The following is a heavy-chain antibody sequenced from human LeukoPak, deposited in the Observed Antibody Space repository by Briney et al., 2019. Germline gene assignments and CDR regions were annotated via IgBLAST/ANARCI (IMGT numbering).Heavy chain of an antibody. CDR1: GFTVSSNY. CDR3: ASGLVDTAMDAFDY. D-gene: IGHD5-18*01. Sequence: GGSLRLSCAASGFTVSSNYMSWVRQAPGKGLEWVSVIYSGGSTYYADSVKGRFIISRDNSKNTLYLQMNSLRAEDTAVYYCASGLVDTAMDAFDYWGQGTLVTVSS. V-gene: IGHV3-53*01. CDR2: IYSGGST. J-gene: IGHJ4*02.